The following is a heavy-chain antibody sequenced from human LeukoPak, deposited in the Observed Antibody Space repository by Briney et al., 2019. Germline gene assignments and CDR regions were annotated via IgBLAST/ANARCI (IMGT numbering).Heavy chain of an antibody. Sequence: PGGSLRLSCAASGFTFSSYSMNWVRQAPGKGLEWVSYISSSSSTIYYADSVKGRFTISRDNAKNSLYLQMNSLRAEDTAVYYCARAGIAVAGLYDYWGQGTLVTVSS. D-gene: IGHD6-19*01. J-gene: IGHJ4*02. CDR3: ARAGIAVAGLYDY. CDR2: ISSSSSTI. CDR1: GFTFSSYS. V-gene: IGHV3-48*01.